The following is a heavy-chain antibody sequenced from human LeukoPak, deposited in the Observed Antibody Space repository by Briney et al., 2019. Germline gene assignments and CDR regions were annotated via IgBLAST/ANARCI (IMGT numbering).Heavy chain of an antibody. CDR3: ASGYIYGPYYFDY. D-gene: IGHD5-18*01. Sequence: PSETLSLTCTVSGGSISSSSYYWGWIRQPPGKGLEWIGSIYYSGSTYYNPSLKSRVTISVDTSKNQFSLKLSSVTAADTAVYYCASGYIYGPYYFDYWGHGTLVTVSS. CDR1: GGSISSSSYY. CDR2: IYYSGST. V-gene: IGHV4-39*07. J-gene: IGHJ4*01.